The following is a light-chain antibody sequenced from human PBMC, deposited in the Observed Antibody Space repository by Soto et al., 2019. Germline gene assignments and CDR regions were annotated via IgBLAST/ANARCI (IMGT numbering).Light chain of an antibody. CDR1: QSISSW. CDR2: KAS. J-gene: IGKJ1*01. Sequence: DIQMTQSPSTLSASVGDRVTTTCRASQSISSWLAWYQQKPGKAPKLLIYKASSLESGVPSRFSGSGSGTEFTLTTSSLQPDDFATYYCQQYNSYPWTFGQGTKVDIK. V-gene: IGKV1-5*03. CDR3: QQYNSYPWT.